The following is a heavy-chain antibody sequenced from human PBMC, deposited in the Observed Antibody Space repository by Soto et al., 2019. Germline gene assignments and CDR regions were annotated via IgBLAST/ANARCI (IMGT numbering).Heavy chain of an antibody. CDR2: IKSKTDGGTT. D-gene: IGHD1-1*01. J-gene: IGHJ4*02. CDR3: TSPSAEMTTTGG. Sequence: EVQLLESGGGLVQPGGSLRLSCAASGFTFSSYAMSWVRQAPGKGLEWVGRIKSKTDGGTTDYAAPVKGRFTISRDDSKNTLYLQMNSLKTEDTAVYYCTSPSAEMTTTGGWGQGTLVTVSS. CDR1: GFTFSSYA. V-gene: IGHV3-15*01.